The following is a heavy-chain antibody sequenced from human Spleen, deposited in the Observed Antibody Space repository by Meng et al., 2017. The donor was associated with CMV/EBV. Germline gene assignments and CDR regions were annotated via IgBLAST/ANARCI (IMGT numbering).Heavy chain of an antibody. V-gene: IGHV1-69*05. J-gene: IGHJ4*02. CDR3: AREPYCSSTSCPPQLYYFDY. Sequence: SVKVSCKAPGGTFSFYAITWVRQAPGQGLEWMGGTIPIFGTANYAQKFQGRVTITKDESTSTAYMELSSLRSEDTAVYYCAREPYCSSTSCPPQLYYFDYWGQGTLVTVSS. CDR2: TIPIFGTA. CDR1: GGTFSFYA. D-gene: IGHD2-2*01.